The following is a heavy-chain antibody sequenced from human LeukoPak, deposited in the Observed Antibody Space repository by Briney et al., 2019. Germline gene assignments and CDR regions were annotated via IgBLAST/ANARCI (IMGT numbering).Heavy chain of an antibody. D-gene: IGHD3/OR15-3a*01. CDR3: ARAFRPASDPHDFYDF. CDR1: GFTFSSSA. J-gene: IGHJ3*01. CDR2: ISGSGGNT. Sequence: GGSLRLSCAASGFTFSSSAMSWVRQAPGKGLEWVSAISGSGGNTYYADSVKGRFTISRDNSKNTMYLQMGSLRPEDMSVYYCARAFRPASDPHDFYDFWGRGTTVTVSP. V-gene: IGHV3-23*01.